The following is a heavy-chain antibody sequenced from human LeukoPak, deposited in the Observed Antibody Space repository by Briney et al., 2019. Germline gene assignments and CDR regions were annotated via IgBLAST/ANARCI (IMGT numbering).Heavy chain of an antibody. J-gene: IGHJ6*03. D-gene: IGHD1-1*01. CDR2: IYYSVST. Sequence: SETLSLTCTVSGGSISSYYWSWIRQPPGKGLEWIGYIYYSVSTNYNPSLKSRVTISVDTSKNQFSLKLSSVTAADTAVYYCARATPTNWNFFRYYYYMDVWGKGTTVTVSS. CDR1: GGSISSYY. V-gene: IGHV4-59*01. CDR3: ARATPTNWNFFRYYYYMDV.